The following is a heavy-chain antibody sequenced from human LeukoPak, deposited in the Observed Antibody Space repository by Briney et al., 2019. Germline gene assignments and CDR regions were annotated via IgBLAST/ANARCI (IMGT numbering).Heavy chain of an antibody. D-gene: IGHD6-19*01. CDR3: ARGIEGPSGGGGY. J-gene: IGHJ4*02. CDR2: IIPILGIA. Sequence: GASVKVSCKASGGTFSSYAISWVRQAPGQGLEWMGRIIPILGIANYAQKFQGRVTITADKSTSTAYMELSSLRSEDTAVYYCARGIEGPSGGGGYWGQGTLVTVSS. V-gene: IGHV1-69*04. CDR1: GGTFSSYA.